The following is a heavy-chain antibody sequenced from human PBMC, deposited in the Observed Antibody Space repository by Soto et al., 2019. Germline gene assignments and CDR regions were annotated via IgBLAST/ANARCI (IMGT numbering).Heavy chain of an antibody. Sequence: GASVKVSCKASGYTFTSYGISWVRQAPGQGLEWMGWINAYNGNTNYAQMFQGRVTITTDTSASTAYMELSSLRSEDTAVYYCASSYYYDSSGYSSLYYYYGMDVWGQGTTVTVS. CDR1: GYTFTSYG. D-gene: IGHD3-22*01. V-gene: IGHV1-18*01. J-gene: IGHJ6*02. CDR3: ASSYYYDSSGYSSLYYYYGMDV. CDR2: INAYNGNT.